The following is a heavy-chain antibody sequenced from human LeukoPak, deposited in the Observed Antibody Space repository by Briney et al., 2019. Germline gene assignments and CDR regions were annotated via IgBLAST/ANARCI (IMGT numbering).Heavy chain of an antibody. J-gene: IGHJ6*03. CDR3: ARAKVAGTRYYYYYYMDV. D-gene: IGHD6-19*01. CDR1: GYTFTSYD. CDR2: MNPNSGNT. Sequence: ASVKVSCKASGYTFTSYDINWVRQATGQGLEWMGWMNPNSGNTGYAQKFQGRVTMTRNTSISTAYMELSSLRSEDTAVYYCARAKVAGTRYYYYYYMDVWGKGTTVTVSS. V-gene: IGHV1-8*01.